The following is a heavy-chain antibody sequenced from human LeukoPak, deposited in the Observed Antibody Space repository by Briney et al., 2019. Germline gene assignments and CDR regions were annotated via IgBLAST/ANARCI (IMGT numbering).Heavy chain of an antibody. CDR1: GFTFSSYA. Sequence: GGSLRLSCAASGFTFSSYAMHWVRQAPGKGLEWVAVISYDGSNKYYADSVKGRFTISRDNSKNTLYLQMNSLRAEDTAVYYCAKDPRPIVPTGAEYFQHWGQGTLVTVSS. V-gene: IGHV3-30-3*01. D-gene: IGHD2-2*01. CDR3: AKDPRPIVPTGAEYFQH. CDR2: ISYDGSNK. J-gene: IGHJ1*01.